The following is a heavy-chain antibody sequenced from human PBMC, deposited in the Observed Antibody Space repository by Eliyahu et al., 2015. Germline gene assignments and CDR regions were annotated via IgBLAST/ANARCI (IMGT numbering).Heavy chain of an antibody. V-gene: IGHV1-69*06. CDR2: IIPIFGTA. CDR3: AASIAAAGNWFDP. Sequence: QVQLVQSGAEVKKPXSSVKVSCXXSGGTFSXYAISWXXXAPGQGLEWMGGIIPIFGTANYAQKFQGRVTITADKSTSTAYMELSSLRSEDTAVYYCAASIAAAGNWFDPWGQGTLVTVSS. J-gene: IGHJ5*02. D-gene: IGHD6-13*01. CDR1: GGTFSXYA.